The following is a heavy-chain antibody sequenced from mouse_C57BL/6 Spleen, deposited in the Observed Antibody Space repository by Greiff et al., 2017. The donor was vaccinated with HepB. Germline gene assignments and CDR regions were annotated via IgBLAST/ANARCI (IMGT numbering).Heavy chain of an antibody. J-gene: IGHJ3*01. D-gene: IGHD1-1*01. CDR3: ARGSDGVAY. CDR1: GYAFTNYL. V-gene: IGHV1-54*01. Sequence: QVQLQQSGAELVRPGTSVKVSCKASGYAFTNYLIEWVKQRPGQGLEWIGVINPGSGGTNYNEKFKGKATLTADKSSSTAYMQLSSLSSEDSAGYFCARGSDGVAYWGPGTLVTVSA. CDR2: INPGSGGT.